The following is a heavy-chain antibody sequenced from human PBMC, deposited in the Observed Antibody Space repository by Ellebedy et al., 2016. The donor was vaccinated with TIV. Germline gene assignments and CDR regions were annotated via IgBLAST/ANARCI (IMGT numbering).Heavy chain of an antibody. CDR3: ASSKGVRVLARRDYYMDV. Sequence: ASVKVSXXASGYTFTSYGISWVRQAPGQGLEWMGIINPSGGSTSYAQKFQGRVTMTRDTSTSTVYMELSRLRSDDTAVYYCASSKGVRVLARRDYYMDVWGKGTMVTVSS. CDR1: GYTFTSYG. J-gene: IGHJ6*03. CDR2: INPSGGST. V-gene: IGHV1-46*01. D-gene: IGHD2-8*01.